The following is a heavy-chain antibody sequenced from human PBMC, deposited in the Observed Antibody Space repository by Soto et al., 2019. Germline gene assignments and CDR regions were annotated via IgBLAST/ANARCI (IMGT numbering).Heavy chain of an antibody. CDR3: ARVPDFAGDFDY. CDR2: IILPFGTA. CDR1: GGTFSNYA. V-gene: IGHV1-69*12. J-gene: IGHJ4*02. Sequence: QVRLVQSGAEVKKPGSSVKVSCKASGGTFSNYAINWVRQAPGQGLEWMGGIILPFGTANYAQKFQGRVTITADESLTTAYMELSGLRSEDTAVYYFARVPDFAGDFDYWGQGTLVTVSS.